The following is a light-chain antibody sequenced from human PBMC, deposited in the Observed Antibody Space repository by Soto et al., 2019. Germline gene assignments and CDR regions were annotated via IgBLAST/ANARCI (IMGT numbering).Light chain of an antibody. CDR3: QQYYRIPPT. Sequence: IAMTQSPDSLAVSLGESATIHCRSSQSVLHTPINRNYLAWYQQKAGQPPKLLFYWASTRGSGVPDRFSASGSGTDFTLTINTLQAEDVAVYHCQQYYRIPPTFGQGTKVEIK. CDR1: QSVLHTPINRNY. CDR2: WAS. V-gene: IGKV4-1*01. J-gene: IGKJ1*01.